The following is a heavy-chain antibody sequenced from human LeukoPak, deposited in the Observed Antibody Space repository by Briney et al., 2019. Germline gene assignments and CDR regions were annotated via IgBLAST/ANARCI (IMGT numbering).Heavy chain of an antibody. V-gene: IGHV3-7*03. D-gene: IGHD1-26*01. J-gene: IGHJ4*02. CDR3: AQDWWGSYLS. Sequence: GGYLRLSCAASGFTFNTYWMTWVRQAPGKGLEWVANIKQDGSEKYYVDSVKGRFTISRDNAKNSLYLQMNSLRTEDTAFYYCAQDWWGSYLSWGRGTLVTVSS. CDR1: GFTFNTYW. CDR2: IKQDGSEK.